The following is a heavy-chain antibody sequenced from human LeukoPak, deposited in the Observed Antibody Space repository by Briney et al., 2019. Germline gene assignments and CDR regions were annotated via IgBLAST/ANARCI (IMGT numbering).Heavy chain of an antibody. Sequence: KPSETLSLTCTVSGGSISSGDYYWSWIRQPPGKGLEWIGYIYYSGSTYYNPSLKSRVTISVDTSKNQFSLKLSSVTAADTAVYYCARQLSYSSSWYVDDYYYYGMDVWGQGTTVTVSS. CDR1: GGSISSGDYY. V-gene: IGHV4-30-4*01. D-gene: IGHD6-13*01. J-gene: IGHJ6*02. CDR2: IYYSGST. CDR3: ARQLSYSSSWYVDDYYYYGMDV.